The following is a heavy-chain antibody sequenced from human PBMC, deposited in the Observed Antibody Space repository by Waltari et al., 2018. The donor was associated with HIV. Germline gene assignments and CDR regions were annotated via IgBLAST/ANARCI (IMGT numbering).Heavy chain of an antibody. D-gene: IGHD1-1*01. J-gene: IGHJ4*02. CDR3: AKGWTPRYFDY. CDR1: GFPFSRYG. Sequence: QVQLVESGGGAVQPGRSLSLSCAGSGFPFSRYGMHWVRQAPGKGLEWVAVISYDGSNKYYADSVKGRFTISRDNSKNTLYLQMNSLRAEDTAVYYCAKGWTPRYFDYWGQGTLVTVSS. CDR2: ISYDGSNK. V-gene: IGHV3-30*18.